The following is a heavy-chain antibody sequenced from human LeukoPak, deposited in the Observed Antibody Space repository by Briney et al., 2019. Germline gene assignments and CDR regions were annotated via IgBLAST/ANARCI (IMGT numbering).Heavy chain of an antibody. CDR1: GFAFSSYS. V-gene: IGHV3-21*01. D-gene: IGHD6-13*01. CDR3: ARGSSSWYYFDY. Sequence: GGSLRLSCAASGFAFSSYSMNWVRQAPGKGLEWVSFISSSSSYIYYADSVKGRFTISRDNAKNSLYLQMNSLRAEDTAVYYCARGSSSWYYFDYWGQGTLVTVSS. J-gene: IGHJ4*02. CDR2: ISSSSSYI.